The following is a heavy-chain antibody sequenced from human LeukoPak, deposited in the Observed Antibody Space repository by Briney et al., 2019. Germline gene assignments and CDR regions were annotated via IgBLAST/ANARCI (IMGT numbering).Heavy chain of an antibody. V-gene: IGHV1-3*03. D-gene: IGHD1-26*01. CDR3: ARRRDLYSGSYYPFDY. Sequence: ASVKVSCKASGYTFTNYAILWVRQAPGQTFEWMGWINAGNGNTKYSQEFQDRVTITRDRSASTAYMELSSLKASDTAMYYCARRRDLYSGSYYPFDYWGQGTLVTVSS. J-gene: IGHJ4*02. CDR1: GYTFTNYA. CDR2: INAGNGNT.